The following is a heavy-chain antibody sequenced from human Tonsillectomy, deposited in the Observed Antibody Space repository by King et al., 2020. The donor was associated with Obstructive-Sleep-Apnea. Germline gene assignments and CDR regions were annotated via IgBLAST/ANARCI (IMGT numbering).Heavy chain of an antibody. CDR1: GVSISNGDSY. V-gene: IGHV4-30-4*01. Sequence: VQLQESGPGLVKPSQTLSLTCTVSGVSISNGDSYWSWIRQPPGKGLEWIGYIYYTGSTFYNSPLRSRVSISLDTSKNQFSLKLSSVTAADTAVYFCARDHRVAAAMAGDDYYYYNGLDVWGQGTTVTVSS. CDR3: ARDHRVAAAMAGDDYYYYNGLDV. CDR2: IYYTGST. D-gene: IGHD2-2*01. J-gene: IGHJ6*02.